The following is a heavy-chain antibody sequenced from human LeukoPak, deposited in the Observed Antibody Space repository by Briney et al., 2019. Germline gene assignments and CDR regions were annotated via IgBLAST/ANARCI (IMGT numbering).Heavy chain of an antibody. J-gene: IGHJ5*02. CDR1: GYSFTSYW. CDR3: ARRVVVAATGQNWFDP. D-gene: IGHD2-15*01. V-gene: IGHV5-51*01. CDR2: IYPGDSDT. Sequence: GESLKISCEGSGYSFTSYWIGWVRQMPGKGLEWMGIIYPGDSDTRYSPSFQGQVTISADKSISTAYLQWSSLKASDTAMYYCARRVVVAATGQNWFDPWGQGTLVTVSS.